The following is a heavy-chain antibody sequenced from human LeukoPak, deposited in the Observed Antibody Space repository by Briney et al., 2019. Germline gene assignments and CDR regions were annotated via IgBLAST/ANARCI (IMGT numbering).Heavy chain of an antibody. D-gene: IGHD2-2*01. CDR3: ARGVAYQLPPGDY. CDR1: GGSISSGTYY. J-gene: IGHJ4*02. V-gene: IGHV4-30-2*01. CDR2: IYHSGST. Sequence: SQTLSLTCTVSGGSISSGTYYWTWIRQPPGEGLEWIGYIYHSGSTYYNPSLKSRVTISLDRSKNHFSLMLSSVTAADTAVYYCARGVAYQLPPGDYWGQGTLVTVSS.